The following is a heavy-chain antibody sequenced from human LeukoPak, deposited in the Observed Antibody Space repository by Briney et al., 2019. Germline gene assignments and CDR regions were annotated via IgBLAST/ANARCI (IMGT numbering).Heavy chain of an antibody. CDR3: ARVRGAYYDSSGYIDYYMDV. CDR2: ISYIGNT. Sequence: SETLSLTCTVSGGSINSYYWSWIRQPPGKGLEWLGYISYIGNTNYNPSLKSRVTISLDTSKKEISLKLSSVTAADTAVYYCARVRGAYYDSSGYIDYYMDVWGKGTTVTISS. V-gene: IGHV4-59*01. D-gene: IGHD3-22*01. J-gene: IGHJ6*03. CDR1: GGSINSYY.